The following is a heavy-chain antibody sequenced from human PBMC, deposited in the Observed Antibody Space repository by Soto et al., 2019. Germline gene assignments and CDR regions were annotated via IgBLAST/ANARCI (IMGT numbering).Heavy chain of an antibody. V-gene: IGHV3-11*06. D-gene: IGHD1-26*01. CDR3: AATQPMRGSYYFDY. CDR2: ISSSSSYT. J-gene: IGHJ4*02. Sequence: GGSLRLSCAASGFTFSDYYMSWIRQAPGKGLEWVSYISSSSSYTNYADSVKGRFTISRDNAKNSLYLQMNSLRAEDTAVYYCAATQPMRGSYYFDYWGQGTLVTVSS. CDR1: GFTFSDYY.